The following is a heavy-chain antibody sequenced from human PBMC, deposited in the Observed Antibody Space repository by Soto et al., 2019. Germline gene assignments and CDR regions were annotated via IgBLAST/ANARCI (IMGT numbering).Heavy chain of an antibody. D-gene: IGHD3-22*01. CDR3: PTSRGFGGMDV. CDR2: ISGSGDGT. V-gene: IGHV3-23*01. Sequence: GGSLRLSCAASGFTFSSYAMHWVRQAPGKGLEWVSSISGSGDGTYYGDSVKGRFTISRDSSSSTVYLEMKNLRGEDTAVYFCPTSRGFGGMDVWGQGTTVTVSS. J-gene: IGHJ6*02. CDR1: GFTFSSYA.